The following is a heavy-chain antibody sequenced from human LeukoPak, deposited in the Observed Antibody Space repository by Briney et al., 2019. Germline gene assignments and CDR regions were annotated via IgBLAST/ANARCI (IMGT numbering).Heavy chain of an antibody. D-gene: IGHD6-6*01. J-gene: IGHJ4*02. CDR3: ARGLEYSSSSGLGGGY. Sequence: ASVKVSCKASGYTFTGYYMHWVRQAPGQGLEWMGWINPNSGGTNYAQKFQGRVTMTRDTSISTAYMELSRLRSDNTAVYYCARGLEYSSSSGLGGGYWGQGTLVTVSS. CDR1: GYTFTGYY. V-gene: IGHV1-2*02. CDR2: INPNSGGT.